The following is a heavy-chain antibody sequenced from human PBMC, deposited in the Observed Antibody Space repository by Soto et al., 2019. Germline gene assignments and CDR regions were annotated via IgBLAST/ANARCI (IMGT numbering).Heavy chain of an antibody. CDR2: ISWHGASV. CDR1: GFTFDDYA. D-gene: IGHD3-10*01. V-gene: IGHV3-9*01. J-gene: IGHJ4*02. Sequence: EVPLVESGGGLVQPGRSLRLSCAASGFTFDDYAIHWVRRAPGKGLEWVAGISWHGASVGYADSVQGRFTISRDNAQNSLFLQMNSLRVDDTALYYCANLPLYGSGFDCWGQGTLVTVSS. CDR3: ANLPLYGSGFDC.